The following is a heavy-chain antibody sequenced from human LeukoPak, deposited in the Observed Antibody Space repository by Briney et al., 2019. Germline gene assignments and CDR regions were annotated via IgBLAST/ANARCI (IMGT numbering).Heavy chain of an antibody. V-gene: IGHV3-21*01. CDR1: GFTFSSYD. Sequence: GGSLRLSCAASGFTFSSYDMNWVRQAPGKGLEWVSSISSSSSYIYYADSVKGRFTISRDNAKNSLYLQMNSLRAEDTAVYYCARDCVRCDTRGGWGQGTLVTVSS. CDR3: ARDCVRCDTRGG. CDR2: ISSSSSYI. J-gene: IGHJ4*02. D-gene: IGHD3-16*01.